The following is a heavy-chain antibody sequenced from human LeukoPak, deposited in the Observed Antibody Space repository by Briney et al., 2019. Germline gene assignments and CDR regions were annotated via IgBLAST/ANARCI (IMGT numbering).Heavy chain of an antibody. CDR3: ARSGSGGCYNGYFDY. CDR2: INPSGGST. CDR1: GYTFTSYY. V-gene: IGHV1-46*01. J-gene: IGHJ4*02. Sequence: ASVKVSCKASGYTFTSYYMHWVRQAPGQGLEWMGIINPSGGSTSYAQKFQGRVTMTRDTSTSTVYMELSSLRSEDTAVYYCARSGSGGCYNGYFDYWGQGTLVTVSS. D-gene: IGHD3-10*01.